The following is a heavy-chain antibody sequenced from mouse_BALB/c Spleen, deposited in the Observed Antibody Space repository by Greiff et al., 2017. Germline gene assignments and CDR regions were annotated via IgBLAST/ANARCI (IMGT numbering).Heavy chain of an antibody. Sequence: DVKLQESGPGLVTPSQSLSLTCTVTGYSITSDYAWNWIRQFPGNKLEWMGYISYSGSTSYNPSLKSRISITRDTSKNQFFLQLNSVTTEDTATYYCARGIITTVVADDWGQGTTLTVSS. CDR1: GYSITSDYA. CDR3: ARGIITTVVADD. D-gene: IGHD1-1*01. J-gene: IGHJ2*01. V-gene: IGHV3-2*02. CDR2: ISYSGST.